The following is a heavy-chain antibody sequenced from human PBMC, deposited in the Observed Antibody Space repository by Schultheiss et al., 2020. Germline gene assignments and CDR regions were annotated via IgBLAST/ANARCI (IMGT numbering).Heavy chain of an antibody. D-gene: IGHD6-13*01. CDR3: ARDSGPLGIAAAGTPY. V-gene: IGHV3-11*06. CDR2: ISSSSSYI. CDR1: GFTFSDYY. Sequence: GGSLRLSCAASGFTFSDYYMSWIRQAPGKGLEWVSSISSSSSYIYYADSVKGRFTISRDNSKNTLYLQMNSLRAEDTAVYYCARDSGPLGIAAAGTPYWGQGTLVTVSS. J-gene: IGHJ4*02.